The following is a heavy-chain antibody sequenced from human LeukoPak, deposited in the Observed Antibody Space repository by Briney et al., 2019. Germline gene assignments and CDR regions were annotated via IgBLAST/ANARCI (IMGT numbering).Heavy chain of an antibody. CDR3: ARAKAYYDFWSGYSTDAFDI. D-gene: IGHD3-3*01. J-gene: IGHJ3*02. Sequence: PGRSLRLSCAASGFTFSSYGMHWVRQAPGKGLKWVAVIWYDGSNKYYADSVKGRFTISRDNSKNTLYLQMNSLRAEDTAVYYCARAKAYYDFWSGYSTDAFDIWGQGTMVTVSS. V-gene: IGHV3-33*08. CDR2: IWYDGSNK. CDR1: GFTFSSYG.